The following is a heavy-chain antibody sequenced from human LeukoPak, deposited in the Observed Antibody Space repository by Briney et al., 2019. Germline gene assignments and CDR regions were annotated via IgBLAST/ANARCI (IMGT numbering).Heavy chain of an antibody. D-gene: IGHD4-23*01. V-gene: IGHV1-18*01. CDR2: ISAYNGNT. CDR1: GYTFTSYG. CDR3: AIWPDYGGNFYFDY. J-gene: IGHJ4*02. Sequence: GASVKVTCKASGYTFTSYGISWVRQAPGQGLEWMGWISAYNGNTNYAQKLQGRVTMTTDTSTSTAYMELRSLRSDDTAVYYCAIWPDYGGNFYFDYWGQGTLVTVSS.